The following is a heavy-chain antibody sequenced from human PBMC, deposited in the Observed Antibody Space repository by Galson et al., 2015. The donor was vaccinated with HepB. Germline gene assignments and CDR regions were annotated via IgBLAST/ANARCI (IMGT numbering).Heavy chain of an antibody. CDR3: ARGGITMVRGGHMYV. CDR2: IGTAGDT. Sequence: SLRLSCAASGFTFSSYDMHWVRQATGKGLEWVSAIGTAGDTYSPGYVKGRFTISRENAKNSLYLQMNSLRAGDTAVYYCARGGITMVRGGHMYVWGKETTVTVSS. J-gene: IGHJ6*03. CDR1: GFTFSSYD. V-gene: IGHV3-13*01. D-gene: IGHD3-10*01.